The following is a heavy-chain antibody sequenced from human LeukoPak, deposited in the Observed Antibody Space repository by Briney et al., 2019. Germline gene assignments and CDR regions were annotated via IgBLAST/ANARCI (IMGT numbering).Heavy chain of an antibody. CDR3: ARGVDSSGYYYIAFDI. CDR2: ISAYNGYT. J-gene: IGHJ3*02. V-gene: IGHV1-18*01. Sequence: ASVKVSCKASGYSFTNYGISWVRQAPGQGLEWMGWISAYNGYTHFAQKFQGRVTMTTDTSTSTAYMELRSLRSDDTAVYYCARGVDSSGYYYIAFDIWGQGTMVTVSS. CDR1: GYSFTNYG. D-gene: IGHD3-22*01.